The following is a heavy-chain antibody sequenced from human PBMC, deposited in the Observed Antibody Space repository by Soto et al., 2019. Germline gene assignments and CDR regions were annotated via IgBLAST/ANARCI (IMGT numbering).Heavy chain of an antibody. CDR3: ARDHGGWCFDL. J-gene: IGHJ2*01. CDR2: VSGDGSTT. CDR1: GFSFSDFE. Sequence: EVQVVESGGGQVQPGESLRLTCIASGFSFSDFEMNWVRQAPGKGLEWVSYVSGDGSTTYYADSVKGRFSISRDNAKNSLYLHMSSLRAEDTALYYCARDHGGWCFDLWGRGALVTVSS. D-gene: IGHD2-15*01. V-gene: IGHV3-48*03.